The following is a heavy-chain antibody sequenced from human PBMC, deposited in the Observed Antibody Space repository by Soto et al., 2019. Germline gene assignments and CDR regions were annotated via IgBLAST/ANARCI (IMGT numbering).Heavy chain of an antibody. CDR3: ARGRYGDY. D-gene: IGHD1-1*01. CDR1: GYTFTSYG. Sequence: QVHLVQSGAEVKKPGASVKVSCKASGYTFTSYGITWVRQAPGQGLEWMGWISAHNGNTDYAQKLQGRVIVTRDTSTSTAYMDLRSLRSDDSAVYYCARGRYGDYWGQEALVTVSS. CDR2: ISAHNGNT. V-gene: IGHV1-18*01. J-gene: IGHJ4*02.